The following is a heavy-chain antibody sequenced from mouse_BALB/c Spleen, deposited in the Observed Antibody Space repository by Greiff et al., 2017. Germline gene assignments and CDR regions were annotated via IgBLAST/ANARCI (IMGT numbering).Heavy chain of an antibody. V-gene: IGHV5-4*02. CDR3: ARGDYDYDLSYWYFDV. CDR1: GFTFSDYY. D-gene: IGHD2-4*01. Sequence: EVKVVESGGGLVKPGGSLKLSCAASGFTFSDYYMYWVRQTPEKRLEWVATISDGGSYTYYPDSVKGRFTISRDNAKNNLYLQMSSLKSEDTAMYYCARGDYDYDLSYWYFDVWGAGTTVTVSS. J-gene: IGHJ1*01. CDR2: ISDGGSYT.